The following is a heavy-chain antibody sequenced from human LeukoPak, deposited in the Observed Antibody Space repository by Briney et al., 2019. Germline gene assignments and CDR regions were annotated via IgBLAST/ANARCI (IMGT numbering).Heavy chain of an antibody. J-gene: IGHJ4*02. CDR1: GYTFTTYG. CDR2: ISAYNGNT. Sequence: ASVKVSCKASGYTFTTYGISWVRQAPGQGLEGMGWISAYNGNTNYAQRVQGRVTMTTDRSTRTAYMELRSLRSDDTAIYYCARAPKSGSYFAYWGQGTLVTVSS. CDR3: ARAPKSGSYFAY. V-gene: IGHV1-18*01. D-gene: IGHD1-26*01.